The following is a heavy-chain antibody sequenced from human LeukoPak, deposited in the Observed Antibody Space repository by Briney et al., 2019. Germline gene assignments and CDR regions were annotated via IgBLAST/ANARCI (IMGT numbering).Heavy chain of an antibody. J-gene: IGHJ3*02. Sequence: ASVKVTCKASGYTFTGYYLSWVRQAPGQGLEWMGWIHSYSGATNYPPQIQGRVTLARDSTISTSYKELCSLGSDDAGVFYGASSLQYGSGKPYNGDAFDIWGQGTMVIVSS. V-gene: IGHV1-2*02. CDR1: GYTFTGYY. CDR3: ASSLQYGSGKPYNGDAFDI. CDR2: IHSYSGAT. D-gene: IGHD3-10*01.